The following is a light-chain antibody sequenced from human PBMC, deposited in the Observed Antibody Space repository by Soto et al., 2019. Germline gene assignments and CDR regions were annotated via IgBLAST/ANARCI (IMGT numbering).Light chain of an antibody. V-gene: IGLV2-14*03. CDR1: SSDVGSYNY. Sequence: QSVLTQLASVSGSPGQSITISCTGTSSDVGSYNYVSWYQHHPGKAPILVIYDVDDRPSGVSNRFSGSKSGNTASLTISGLQAEDEADYYCSSFTNSSPLGVFGTGTKVTVL. J-gene: IGLJ1*01. CDR2: DVD. CDR3: SSFTNSSPLGV.